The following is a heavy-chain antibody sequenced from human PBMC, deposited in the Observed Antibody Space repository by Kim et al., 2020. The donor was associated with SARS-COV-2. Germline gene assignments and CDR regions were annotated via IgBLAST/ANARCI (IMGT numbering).Heavy chain of an antibody. CDR1: GFTFSNYA. J-gene: IGHJ4*02. D-gene: IGHD3-22*01. Sequence: GGSLRLSCAASGFTFSNYAMHWIRHVPGKGLEWVAVTSHDGSQKFYADFVEGRFTISRDNSKSTLYVEMTSLRVEDTAVYYCAKDPRSDTDGYYFDYWGQGTLVSVSS. CDR3: AKDPRSDTDGYYFDY. V-gene: IGHV3-30*18. CDR2: TSHDGSQK.